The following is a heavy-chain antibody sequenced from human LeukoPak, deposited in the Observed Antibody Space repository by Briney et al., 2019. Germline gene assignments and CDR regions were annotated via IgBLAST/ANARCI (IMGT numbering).Heavy chain of an antibody. D-gene: IGHD2-2*01. CDR3: ARDKGYCSSTSCSFDY. CDR1: GSTFSSYG. V-gene: IGHV3-30*03. Sequence: GGSLRLSCAASGSTFSSYGMNWVRQAPGKGLEWVAVISYDGSNKYYADSVKGRFTISRDNAKNSLYLQMNSLRAEDTAVYYCARDKGYCSSTSCSFDYWGQGTLVTVSS. J-gene: IGHJ4*02. CDR2: ISYDGSNK.